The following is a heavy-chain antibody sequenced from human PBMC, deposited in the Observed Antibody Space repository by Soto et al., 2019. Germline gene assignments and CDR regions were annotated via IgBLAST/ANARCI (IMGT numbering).Heavy chain of an antibody. CDR3: ARDPPPPDY. CDR1: NYTFASYA. CDR2: ISAYNGNT. J-gene: IGHJ4*02. V-gene: IGHV1-18*01. Sequence: GASVKVSCKASNYTFASYAISWMRQAPGQGLEWMGWISAYNGNTNYAQKLQGRVTMTTDTSTSTAYMELRSLRSDDTAVYYCARDPPPPDYWGQGTLVTVSS.